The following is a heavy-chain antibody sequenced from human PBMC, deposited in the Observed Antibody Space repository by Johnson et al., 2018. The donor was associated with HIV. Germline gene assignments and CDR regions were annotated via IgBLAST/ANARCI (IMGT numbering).Heavy chain of an antibody. CDR1: GFTFSSYD. D-gene: IGHD3-22*01. CDR2: ISGSGGST. Sequence: VQLVESGGGLVQPGGSLRLSCAASGFTFSSYDMHWVRQATGKGLEWVSAISGSGGSTYFADSVKGRFTISRDNSKNTLYLQMNSLRAEDTAVYYCAKDPYYETSAYYDDAFDIWGQGTMVTVSS. J-gene: IGHJ3*02. V-gene: IGHV3-23*04. CDR3: AKDPYYETSAYYDDAFDI.